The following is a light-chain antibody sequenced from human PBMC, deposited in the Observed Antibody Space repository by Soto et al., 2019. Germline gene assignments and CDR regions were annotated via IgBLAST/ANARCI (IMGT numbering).Light chain of an antibody. CDR2: SSN. CDR3: AAWDDSLNGVV. J-gene: IGLJ3*02. Sequence: QSVLTQPASASGTPGRRSTTPGSGTSSNIGHNSVNWYQQLPGTAPKLLIYSSNQRPSGVPDRFSGSKSGTSASLAISGLQSGDEAHCYCAAWDDSLNGVVFGGGTKLTVL. CDR1: SSNIGHNS. V-gene: IGLV1-44*01.